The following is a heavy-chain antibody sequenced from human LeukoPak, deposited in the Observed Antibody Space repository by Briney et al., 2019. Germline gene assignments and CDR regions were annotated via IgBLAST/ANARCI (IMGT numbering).Heavy chain of an antibody. CDR2: IYYSGST. J-gene: IGHJ4*02. CDR1: GGSISSSSYY. Sequence: SETLCLTCTVSGGSISSSSYYWGWIRQPPGKGLEWIGSIYYSGSTYYNPSLKSRVTISVDTSKNQFSLKLSSVTAADTAVYYCARHGYSSSWYAVDYFDYWGQGTLVTVSS. V-gene: IGHV4-39*01. D-gene: IGHD6-13*01. CDR3: ARHGYSSSWYAVDYFDY.